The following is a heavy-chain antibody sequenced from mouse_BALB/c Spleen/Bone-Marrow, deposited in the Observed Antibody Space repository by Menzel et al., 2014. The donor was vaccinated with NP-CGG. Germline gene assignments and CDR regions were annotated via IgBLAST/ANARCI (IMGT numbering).Heavy chain of an antibody. CDR1: GFSLTSYG. CDR3: ARDYYYGTSFDY. J-gene: IGHJ2*01. CDR2: IWAGGST. V-gene: IGHV2-9*02. D-gene: IGHD1-1*01. Sequence: QVQLQQSGPGLVAPSQRLSIPCTVSGFSLTSYGIHWVRQPPGKGLEWLGGIWAGGSTNYNSALMSRLSISKDNSKSQVFLKMNSLQTDDTAMYYCARDYYYGTSFDYWGQGTTLTVSS.